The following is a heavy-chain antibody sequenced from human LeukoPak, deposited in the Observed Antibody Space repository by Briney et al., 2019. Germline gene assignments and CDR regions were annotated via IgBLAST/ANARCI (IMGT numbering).Heavy chain of an antibody. CDR1: GFTFSNAW. J-gene: IGHJ4*02. D-gene: IGHD4-23*01. Sequence: GGSLRLSCAASGFTFSNAWMSGVRQAPGKGLEWVGRIKSKTDGGTTDYAAPVKGRFTISRDDSKNTLYLQMNSLKTEDTAVYYCTTAGSWVTHGGFDYWGQGTLVTVSS. V-gene: IGHV3-15*01. CDR2: IKSKTDGGTT. CDR3: TTAGSWVTHGGFDY.